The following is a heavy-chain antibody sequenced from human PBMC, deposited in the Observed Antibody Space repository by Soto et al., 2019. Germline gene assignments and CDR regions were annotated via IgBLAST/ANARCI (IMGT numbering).Heavy chain of an antibody. Sequence: PGGSLRLSCAASGFTFSSYAMSWVRQAPGKGLEWVSAVSGSGGTTYYADSVKGRFTISRDNSKNTVYLQMKSLRAGDTAVYYCARATSESSLGYFDYWGQGTLVTVSS. CDR2: VSGSGGTT. CDR1: GFTFSSYA. V-gene: IGHV3-23*01. CDR3: ARATSESSLGYFDY. D-gene: IGHD1-26*01. J-gene: IGHJ4*02.